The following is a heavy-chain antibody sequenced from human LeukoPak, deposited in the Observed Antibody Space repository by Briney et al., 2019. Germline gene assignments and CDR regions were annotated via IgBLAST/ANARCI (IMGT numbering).Heavy chain of an antibody. CDR1: GYTFTSYA. D-gene: IGHD5-24*01. CDR2: INAGNGNT. Sequence: GASVKVCCKASGYTFTSYAMHRVRQAPGQRLEWMGWINAGNGNTKYSQKFQGRVTITRDTSASTAYMELSSLRSEDTAVYYCARESQFYYYYYGMDVWGKGTTVTVSS. V-gene: IGHV1-3*01. CDR3: ARESQFYYYYYGMDV. J-gene: IGHJ6*04.